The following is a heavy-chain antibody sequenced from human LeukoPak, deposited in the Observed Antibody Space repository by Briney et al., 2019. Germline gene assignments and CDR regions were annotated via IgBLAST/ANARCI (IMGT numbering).Heavy chain of an antibody. Sequence: PSETLSLTCAVYGGSFSGYYWSWIRQPPGKGLEWIGEANHSGSTNYNPSLKSRVTISVDTSKNQFSLKLSSVTAADTAVYYCARRESSGWYSVFDYWGQGTLVTVSS. D-gene: IGHD6-19*01. CDR2: ANHSGST. CDR1: GGSFSGYY. V-gene: IGHV4-34*01. J-gene: IGHJ4*02. CDR3: ARRESSGWYSVFDY.